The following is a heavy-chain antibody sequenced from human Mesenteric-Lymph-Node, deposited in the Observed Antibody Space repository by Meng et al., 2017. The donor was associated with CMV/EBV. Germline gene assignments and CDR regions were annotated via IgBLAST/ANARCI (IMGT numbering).Heavy chain of an antibody. D-gene: IGHD5-24*01. CDR2: IYPGDSNT. CDR3: ARQDRKETATIIGGMDV. Sequence: GESLKISCKGSGYSFTSYWIGWVRQMPGKGLEWMWIIYPGDSNTRYSPSFQGQVTISADKSISTAYLQWSSLKASDTAMYYCARQDRKETATIIGGMDVWGQGTTVTVSS. J-gene: IGHJ6*02. V-gene: IGHV5-51*01. CDR1: GYSFTSYW.